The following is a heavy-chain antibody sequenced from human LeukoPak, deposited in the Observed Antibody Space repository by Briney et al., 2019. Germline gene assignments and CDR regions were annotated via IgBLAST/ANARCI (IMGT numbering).Heavy chain of an antibody. V-gene: IGHV4-34*01. J-gene: IGHJ4*02. Sequence: SQTLSLTCAVYGGSFSGYYWSWIHQPPRKGLEWIGETNHTRSTNYNSTLKSRVPISVATSTTQFSLKLSLVSAADTAVYYYARAGCSSTGCYLYFDYWGQGTLVTVSS. CDR1: GGSFSGYY. CDR3: ARAGCSSTGCYLYFDY. CDR2: TNHTRST. D-gene: IGHD2-2*01.